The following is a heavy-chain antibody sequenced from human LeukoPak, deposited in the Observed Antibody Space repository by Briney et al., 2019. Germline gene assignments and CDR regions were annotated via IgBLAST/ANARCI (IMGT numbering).Heavy chain of an antibody. V-gene: IGHV3-74*01. CDR1: GFTFSSYW. Sequence: PGGSLRLSCAASGFTFSSYWMHWVRQAPGKGLIWVSRVNSDGGSTSYADSVRGRFTISRDNAKNALYLQMNSLRAEDTAIYYCARVLTPSYWYFDLWGRGTLVTVSS. J-gene: IGHJ2*01. CDR2: VNSDGGST. CDR3: ARVLTPSYWYFDL.